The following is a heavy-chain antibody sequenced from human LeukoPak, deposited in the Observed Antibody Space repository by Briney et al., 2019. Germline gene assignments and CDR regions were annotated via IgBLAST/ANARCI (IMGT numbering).Heavy chain of an antibody. D-gene: IGHD6-19*01. V-gene: IGHV4-59*08. J-gene: IGHJ4*02. CDR1: GGSISSYY. CDR2: IYYSGST. Sequence: SETLSLTCTVSGGSISSYYWSWIRQPPGKGLEWIGYIYYSGSTNYNPSLKSRVTISVDTSKNQFSLKLSSVTAADTAVYYCARLRRYSSGWYPVDYWGQGTLVTVSS. CDR3: ARLRRYSSGWYPVDY.